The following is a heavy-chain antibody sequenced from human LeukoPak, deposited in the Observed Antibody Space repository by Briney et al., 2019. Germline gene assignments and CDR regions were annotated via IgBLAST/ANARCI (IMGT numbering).Heavy chain of an antibody. J-gene: IGHJ3*02. CDR2: ISSSSSYI. Sequence: GGSLRLSCAASGFTFSSYSMNWVRQAPGKGLEWVSSISSSSSYIYYADSVKGRFTISRDNAKKSLYLQMNSLRAEDTAVYYCAKVREVRGVFDAFDIWGQGTMVTVSS. CDR1: GFTFSSYS. D-gene: IGHD3-10*01. CDR3: AKVREVRGVFDAFDI. V-gene: IGHV3-21*01.